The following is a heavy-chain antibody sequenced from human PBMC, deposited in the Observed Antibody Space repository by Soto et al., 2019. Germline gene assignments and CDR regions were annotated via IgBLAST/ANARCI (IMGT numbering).Heavy chain of an antibody. CDR3: AREGAAPYYYYGMDV. CDR2: IYYSGST. J-gene: IGHJ6*02. CDR1: GGSISSGGDF. Sequence: QVQLQESGPGLVKPSQTLSLTCTVSGGSISSGGDFWSRIRQHPGKGLEWIGFIYYSGSTYYNPSLKSRVTISVDTSKNQFSLKLSSVTAADTAVYYFAREGAAPYYYYGMDVWGQGTTVTVSS. V-gene: IGHV4-31*03. D-gene: IGHD6-6*01.